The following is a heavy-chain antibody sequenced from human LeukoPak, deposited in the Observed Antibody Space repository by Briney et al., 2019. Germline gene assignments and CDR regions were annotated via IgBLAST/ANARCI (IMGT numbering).Heavy chain of an antibody. CDR2: LSGSGGST. CDR3: AREYGSGSYYYDY. CDR1: GFTFSSYA. Sequence: PGGSLRLSCAASGFTFSSYAMSWVRQAPGKGLEWVSALSGSGGSTYYADSVKGRFTISRDNSKNTLYLQMNSLRAEDTAVYYCAREYGSGSYYYDYWSQGTLVTVSS. J-gene: IGHJ4*02. D-gene: IGHD3-10*01. V-gene: IGHV3-23*01.